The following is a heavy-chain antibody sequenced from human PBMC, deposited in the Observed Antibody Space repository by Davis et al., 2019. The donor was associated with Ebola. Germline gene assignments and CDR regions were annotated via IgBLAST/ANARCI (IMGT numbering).Heavy chain of an antibody. CDR3: ARSATLATILKNWFDP. CDR1: GFTSSSYS. J-gene: IGHJ5*02. Sequence: PGGSLRLSCAASGFTSSSYSMNWVRQAPGKGLEWVSSISSSSSYIYYADSVKGRFNISRDNAKNSLYLQMNSLRAEDTAVYYCARSATLATILKNWFDPWGQGILVTVSS. D-gene: IGHD5-12*01. V-gene: IGHV3-21*01. CDR2: ISSSSSYI.